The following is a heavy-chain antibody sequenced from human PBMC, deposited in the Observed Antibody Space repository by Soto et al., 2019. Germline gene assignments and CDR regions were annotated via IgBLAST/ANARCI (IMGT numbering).Heavy chain of an antibody. Sequence: SQTLSLTCAISGDSVSINSAAWNWIRQSPSRGLEWLGRTYYRSKWYNDYAVSVKSRITINPDTSKNQFSLQLNSVTPEDTAVYYCARSPGYGDWYYYYGMDVWGQGTTVTVYS. CDR2: TYYRSKWYN. V-gene: IGHV6-1*01. J-gene: IGHJ6*02. CDR3: ARSPGYGDWYYYYGMDV. D-gene: IGHD4-17*01. CDR1: GDSVSINSAA.